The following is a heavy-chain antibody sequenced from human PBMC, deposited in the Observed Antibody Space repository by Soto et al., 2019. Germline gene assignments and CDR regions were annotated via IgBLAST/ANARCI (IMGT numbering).Heavy chain of an antibody. CDR3: ARQRRHYYYMDV. Sequence: PSETLSLTCTVSGGSISSSSYYWGWTRQPPGKGLEWIGSIYYSGSTYYNPSLKSRVTISVDTSKNQFSLKLSSVTAADTAVYYCARQRRHYYYMDVWGKGTTVTVSS. D-gene: IGHD1-1*01. CDR2: IYYSGST. V-gene: IGHV4-39*01. J-gene: IGHJ6*03. CDR1: GGSISSSSYY.